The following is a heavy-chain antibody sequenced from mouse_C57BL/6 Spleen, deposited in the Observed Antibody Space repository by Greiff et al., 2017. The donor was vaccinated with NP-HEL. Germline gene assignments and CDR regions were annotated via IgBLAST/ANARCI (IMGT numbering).Heavy chain of an antibody. J-gene: IGHJ3*01. Sequence: QVQLKQSGAELARPGASVKLSCKASGYTFTSYGISWVKQRTGQGLEWIGEIYPRSGNTYYNEKFKGKATLTADKSSSTAYMELRSLTSEDSAVYFCGVYYGNYGWFAYWGQGTLVTVSA. D-gene: IGHD2-1*01. CDR1: GYTFTSYG. CDR2: IYPRSGNT. V-gene: IGHV1-81*01. CDR3: GVYYGNYGWFAY.